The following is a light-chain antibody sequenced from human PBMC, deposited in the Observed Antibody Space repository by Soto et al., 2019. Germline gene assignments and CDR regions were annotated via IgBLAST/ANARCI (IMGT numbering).Light chain of an antibody. Sequence: EIVLPQSPATLSLSPGERATLSCRASQSVSSYLAWYQQKPGQAPRLLIYDASNRATGIPARFSGSGSGTDFTLTISSLEPEDFAVYYCQQRSNWPWTFGQVAKVDIK. CDR2: DAS. CDR3: QQRSNWPWT. V-gene: IGKV3-11*01. J-gene: IGKJ1*01. CDR1: QSVSSY.